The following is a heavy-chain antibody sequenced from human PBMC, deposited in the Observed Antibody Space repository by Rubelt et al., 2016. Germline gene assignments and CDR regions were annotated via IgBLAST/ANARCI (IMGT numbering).Heavy chain of an antibody. D-gene: IGHD6-25*01. J-gene: IGHJ4*02. CDR1: GGSISTPSSS. CDR2: IYYSGST. Sequence: QLQLQESGPGLVKPSETLSLTCSVSGGSISTPSSSWGWIRQPSGKGLEWIGGIYYSGSTYYNPSLKSRVTISVDTSKNQFSLMLISVTAADTAVYYCARVSIAAAWVWGQGTLVTVSS. CDR3: ARVSIAAAWV. V-gene: IGHV4-39*01.